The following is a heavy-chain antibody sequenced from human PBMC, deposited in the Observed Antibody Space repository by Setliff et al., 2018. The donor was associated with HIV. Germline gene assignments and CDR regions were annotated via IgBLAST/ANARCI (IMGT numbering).Heavy chain of an antibody. Sequence: ASVKVSCKASGYTFIDYYIHWVRQAPGQGLEWMGWINPKTGGTSFAKKFQDRVTMSRDKSISTAYMQLSSLRSDDTAMYYCGRATEYYDTSGYPRRTLVDDWGQGALVTVSS. J-gene: IGHJ4*02. CDR3: GRATEYYDTSGYPRRTLVDD. D-gene: IGHD3-22*01. V-gene: IGHV1-2*02. CDR1: GYTFIDYY. CDR2: INPKTGGT.